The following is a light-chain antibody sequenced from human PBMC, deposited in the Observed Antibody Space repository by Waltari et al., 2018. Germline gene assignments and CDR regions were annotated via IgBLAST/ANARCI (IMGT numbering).Light chain of an antibody. CDR2: GAS. Sequence: VLTQSPGTLSLSPGEGATLSCRASQYITKRYFAWYQQKPGQAPRLLIYGASSRAAGIPDRFSGSGSVTDFTLTISRLEPEDSAVYFCQQYGSSVMYTFGQGTKLEIK. V-gene: IGKV3-20*01. CDR3: QQYGSSVMYT. J-gene: IGKJ2*01. CDR1: QYITKRY.